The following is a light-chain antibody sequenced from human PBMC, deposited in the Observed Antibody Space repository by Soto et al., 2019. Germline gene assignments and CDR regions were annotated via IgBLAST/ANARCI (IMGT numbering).Light chain of an antibody. CDR3: LQDFSYPRT. CDR1: QGIRTD. J-gene: IGKJ1*01. CDR2: GAS. V-gene: IGKV1-6*01. Sequence: AVQRPKYPSSLSASLGDRVTITCLASQGIRTDLGWYQQSPGKAPKVLIVGASTLQSGVPSRFSGSGSGTDFTLTISSLQPEDSATYYCLQDFSYPRTFGQGTKVDIK.